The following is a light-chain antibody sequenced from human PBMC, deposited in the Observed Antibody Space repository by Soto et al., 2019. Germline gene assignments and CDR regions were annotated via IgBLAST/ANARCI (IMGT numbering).Light chain of an antibody. CDR1: QSVSSSN. V-gene: IGKV3-20*01. CDR3: QQFGSSPMYT. Sequence: EIVLTQSPGTLSLSPGERATLSCRASQSVSSSNLAWYQQKPGQAPRLLIYGASSRATGIPDRFSGSGSGTDFTLTISRLEPEDSAVYYCQQFGSSPMYTFGQGTKLEIK. CDR2: GAS. J-gene: IGKJ2*01.